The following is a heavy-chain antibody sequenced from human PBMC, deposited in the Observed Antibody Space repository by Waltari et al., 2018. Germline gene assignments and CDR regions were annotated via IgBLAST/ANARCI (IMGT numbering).Heavy chain of an antibody. V-gene: IGHV1-69-2*01. D-gene: IGHD5-18*01. CDR2: VDPEDGET. Sequence: EVQLVQSGAEVKKPGATVKISCKVSGYTFTDYYMHWVQQAPGKGLEWMGLVDPEDGETRYAEKFQGRVTITADTSTDTAYMELSSLRSEDTAVYYCGRGYSYGHPLGFDYWGQGTLVTVSS. CDR1: GYTFTDYY. CDR3: GRGYSYGHPLGFDY. J-gene: IGHJ4*02.